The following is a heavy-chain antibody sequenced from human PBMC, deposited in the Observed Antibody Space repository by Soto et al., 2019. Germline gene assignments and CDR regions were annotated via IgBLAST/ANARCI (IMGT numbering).Heavy chain of an antibody. V-gene: IGHV3-21*04. CDR1: GFIFSDYS. J-gene: IGHJ5*01. D-gene: IGHD2-15*01. CDR3: AKFGSFLGDCSGGSCLNWFDS. CDR2: ITSGSSYI. Sequence: VGLLRLPYTASGFIFSDYSMNWVRQAPGKGLEWVSCITSGSSYIYYADSVKGRFTISRDNAKNLLYLQMNSLRAEDTAVYYCAKFGSFLGDCSGGSCLNWFDSWGKGTLVTVSS.